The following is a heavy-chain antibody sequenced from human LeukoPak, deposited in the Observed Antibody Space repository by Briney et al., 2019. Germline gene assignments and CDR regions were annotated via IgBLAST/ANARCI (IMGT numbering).Heavy chain of an antibody. CDR2: ISYDGSNK. J-gene: IGHJ3*02. CDR3: AKGTASGMWAFDI. CDR1: GFTFSSYG. V-gene: IGHV3-30*18. D-gene: IGHD3-10*01. Sequence: PGGSLRLSCAASGFTFSSYGMHWVRQAPGKGLEWVAVISYDGSNKYYADSVKGRFTISRDNSKNTLYLQMNSLRAEDTAVYYCAKGTASGMWAFDIWGQGTMVTVSS.